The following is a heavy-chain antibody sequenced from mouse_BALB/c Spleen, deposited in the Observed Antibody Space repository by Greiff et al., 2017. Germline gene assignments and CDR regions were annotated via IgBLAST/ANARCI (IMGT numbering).Heavy chain of an antibody. J-gene: IGHJ4*01. CDR3: TRWYGNSFYAMDY. Sequence: VQLKQSGTVLARPGASVKMSCKASGYSFTSYWMHWVKQRPGQGLEWIGAIYPGNSDTSYNQKFKGKAKLTAVTSASTAYMELSSLTNEDSAVYYCTRWYGNSFYAMDYWGQGTSVTVSS. CDR2: IYPGNSDT. D-gene: IGHD2-10*02. CDR1: GYSFTSYW. V-gene: IGHV1-5*01.